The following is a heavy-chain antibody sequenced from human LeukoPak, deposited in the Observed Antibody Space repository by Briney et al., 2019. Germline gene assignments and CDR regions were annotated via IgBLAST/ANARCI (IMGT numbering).Heavy chain of an antibody. CDR3: AADPPEAAAHRRAFDI. V-gene: IGHV1-24*01. Sequence: ASVKVSCKVSGYTLTELSMHWVRQAPGKGLEWMGGFDPEDGETIYAQKFQGRVTMTEDTSTDTAYMELSSLRSEDTAVYYCAADPPEAAAHRRAFDIWGQGTMVTVSS. CDR2: FDPEDGET. CDR1: GYTLTELS. J-gene: IGHJ3*02. D-gene: IGHD2-2*01.